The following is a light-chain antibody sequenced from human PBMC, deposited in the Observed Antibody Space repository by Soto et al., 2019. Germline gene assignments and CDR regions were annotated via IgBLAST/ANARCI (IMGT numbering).Light chain of an antibody. CDR3: QQRSNWPFT. CDR1: QSVRSY. V-gene: IGKV3-11*01. Sequence: ASQSVRSYVAGYQQKPGQAPRLLIEDASNRATGIPARVSGRGAGTDCTLTISSLETEDGAVYYCQQRSNWPFTFGQGTRLEIK. J-gene: IGKJ5*01. CDR2: DAS.